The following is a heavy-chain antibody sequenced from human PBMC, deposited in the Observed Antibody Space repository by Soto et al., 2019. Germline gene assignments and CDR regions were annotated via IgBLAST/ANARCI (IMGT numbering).Heavy chain of an antibody. CDR2: ISSSGSTI. J-gene: IGHJ1*01. CDR1: GFTFSDYY. Sequence: PGGSLRLSCAASGFTFSDYYMSWIRQAPGKGLEWVSYISSSGSTIFYADSVKGRFTISRDNAKNSLYLQMNSLRAEDTAVYYCARDASARRQFHSDFQHWGQGTLVTVSS. CDR3: ARDASARRQFHSDFQH. D-gene: IGHD4-4*01. V-gene: IGHV3-11*01.